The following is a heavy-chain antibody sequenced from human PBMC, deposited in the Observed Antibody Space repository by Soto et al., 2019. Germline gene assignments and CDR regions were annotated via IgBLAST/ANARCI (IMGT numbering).Heavy chain of an antibody. J-gene: IGHJ4*02. CDR2: IKSKTDGGTT. CDR1: GFTFSNAW. V-gene: IGHV3-15*01. Sequence: GGSLRLSCAASGFTFSNAWMSWVRQAPGKGLEWVGRIKSKTDGGTTDYAAPVKGRFTISRDDSKNTLYLQMNSLKTEDTAVYYCTTDPRYVDIVATVDYWGQGTLVTVSS. CDR3: TTDPRYVDIVATVDY. D-gene: IGHD5-12*01.